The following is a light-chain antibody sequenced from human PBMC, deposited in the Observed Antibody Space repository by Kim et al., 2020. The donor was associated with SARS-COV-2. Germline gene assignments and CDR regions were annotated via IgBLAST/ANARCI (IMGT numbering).Light chain of an antibody. CDR2: AAF. V-gene: IGKV1-27*01. CDR1: QAISNY. J-gene: IGKJ1*01. Sequence: DIQMTQSPSSLSASVGDRVTITCRASQAISNYLAWYQHKPGKAPKLLIYAAFALQSGVPSRFSGSGSGTDFTLTINSLQPEDVATYYCQEYNSSPPVTFGQGTKVDIK. CDR3: QEYNSSPPVT.